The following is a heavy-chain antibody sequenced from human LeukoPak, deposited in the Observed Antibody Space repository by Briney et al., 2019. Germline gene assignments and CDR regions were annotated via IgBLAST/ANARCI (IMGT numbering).Heavy chain of an antibody. V-gene: IGHV1-18*01. J-gene: IGHJ4*02. D-gene: IGHD3-16*02. CDR3: ARDLGDYVWGSYRYHY. CDR1: GYTFTSYG. Sequence: ASVKVSCKASGYTFTSYGISWVRQAPGQGLEWMGWFSAYNGNTNYAQKLQGRVTMTTDTSTSTAYMELRSLRSDDTAVYYCARDLGDYVWGSYRYHYWGQGTLVTVSS. CDR2: FSAYNGNT.